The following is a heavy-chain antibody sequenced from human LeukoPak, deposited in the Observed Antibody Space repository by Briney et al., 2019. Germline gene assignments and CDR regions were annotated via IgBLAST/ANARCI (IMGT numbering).Heavy chain of an antibody. D-gene: IGHD5-12*01. CDR2: IYSSGST. V-gene: IGHV4-61*02. Sequence: PSETLSLTCTVAGGSISSGTYYWGWIRQPAGKGLEWIGRIYSSGSTNYNPSLKSRVTMSVDTSRNQFSLNLTSVTAADTAIYYCARVYSGYDCLDYWGQGTLVTVSS. J-gene: IGHJ4*02. CDR1: GGSISSGTYY. CDR3: ARVYSGYDCLDY.